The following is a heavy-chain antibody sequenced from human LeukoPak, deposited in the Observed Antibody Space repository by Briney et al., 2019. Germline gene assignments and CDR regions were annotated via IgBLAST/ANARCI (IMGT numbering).Heavy chain of an antibody. CDR2: IYPGDSDT. V-gene: IGHV5-51*01. CDR1: GSTFTNYW. CDR3: ARRASCINGVCEYYDS. Sequence: GESLQISCQGSGSTFTNYWIGWVRQVPGKGLEWMGIIYPGDSDTRYSPSFQGQVTISADKSISTAYLQWSSLKSSDTAMYSCARRASCINGVCEYYDSWGQGALVTVSS. D-gene: IGHD2-8*01. J-gene: IGHJ4*02.